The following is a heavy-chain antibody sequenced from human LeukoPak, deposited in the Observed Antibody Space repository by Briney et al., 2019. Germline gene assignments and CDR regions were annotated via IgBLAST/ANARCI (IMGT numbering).Heavy chain of an antibody. D-gene: IGHD3-16*01. CDR3: ARAVITFGAAVAKGFDC. Sequence: SETLSLTCTVSGGSFSTYYWSWIRQPPGKGLEWIGYIYYSGSTEYNPSLKSRATMSLDTSKNQFSLNLNSVTAADTAVYYCARAVITFGAAVAKGFDCWGQGTLVTVSP. CDR2: IYYSGST. V-gene: IGHV4-59*01. CDR1: GGSFSTYY. J-gene: IGHJ4*02.